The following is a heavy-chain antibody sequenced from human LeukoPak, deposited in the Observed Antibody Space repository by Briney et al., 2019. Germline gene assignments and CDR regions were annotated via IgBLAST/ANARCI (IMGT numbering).Heavy chain of an antibody. CDR2: ISSSGGST. J-gene: IGHJ4*02. V-gene: IGHV3-23*01. Sequence: GGSLRLSCVDSGFTFNTYAMGWVRQSPGRGLEWVSGISSSGGSTYYADSVKGRFTISRDNSKYTLYLQMNSLRADDTALYYCVKGGLYGDYYFDYWGQGTLVTVSS. D-gene: IGHD4-17*01. CDR3: VKGGLYGDYYFDY. CDR1: GFTFNTYA.